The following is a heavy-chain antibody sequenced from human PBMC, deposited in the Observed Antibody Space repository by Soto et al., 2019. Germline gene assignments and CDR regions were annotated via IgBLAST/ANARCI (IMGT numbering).Heavy chain of an antibody. CDR2: TYHSGST. Sequence: SETLSLTCTVSGGSISSSNWWSWVRQPPGKGLEWIGETYHSGSTNYNPSLKSRVTISVDKSKNQFSLKLSSVTAADTAVYYCARATGMAPFDYWGQGTLVTVSS. V-gene: IGHV4-4*02. D-gene: IGHD5-18*01. CDR3: ARATGMAPFDY. J-gene: IGHJ4*02. CDR1: GGSISSSNW.